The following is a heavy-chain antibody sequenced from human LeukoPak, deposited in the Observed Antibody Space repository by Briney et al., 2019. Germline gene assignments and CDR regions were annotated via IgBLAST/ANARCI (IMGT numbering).Heavy chain of an antibody. J-gene: IGHJ5*02. CDR3: ARDTVNGWFDP. V-gene: IGHV4-59*11. CDR2: IYYSGST. D-gene: IGHD4-17*01. CDR1: GGSISSHY. Sequence: SETLSLTCTVSGGSISSHYWSWIRQPPGKGLEWIGYIYYSGSTNYNPSLKSRVTISVDTSKNQFSLKLSPVTAADTAVYYCARDTVNGWFDPWGQGTLVTVSS.